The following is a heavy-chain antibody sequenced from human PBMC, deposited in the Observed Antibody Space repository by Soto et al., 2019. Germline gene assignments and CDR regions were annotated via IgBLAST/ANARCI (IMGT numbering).Heavy chain of an antibody. CDR2: ISSSAVYI. V-gene: IGHV3-21*01. CDR3: VRDGLDYYDTARLYFDK. CDR1: GFNFITYS. J-gene: IGHJ4*02. Sequence: GGSLRLSCVASGFNFITYSLSWVRQAPGKGLEWVASISSSAVYIDYADSVKGRFTISRDNANNSLYLQMNSLRAEDTATYYCVRDGLDYYDTARLYFDKWGQGTLVTVSS. D-gene: IGHD3-22*01.